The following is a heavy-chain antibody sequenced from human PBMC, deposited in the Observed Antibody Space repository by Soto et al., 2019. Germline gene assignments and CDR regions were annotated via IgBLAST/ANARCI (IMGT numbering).Heavy chain of an antibody. J-gene: IGHJ6*02. Sequence: PGESLKISCKTSGYTFTDYWISWVRQMPGKGLEWVLIVYPGDLDIRYSPSFKGLVTISVDKSISTAYLQWNNLKSSDTAMYYCARHGCSDGICYSFPGWYPYNMDVWGQGTTVTFSS. CDR3: ARHGCSDGICYSFPGWYPYNMDV. D-gene: IGHD2-15*01. V-gene: IGHV5-51*01. CDR1: GYTFTDYW. CDR2: VYPGDLDI.